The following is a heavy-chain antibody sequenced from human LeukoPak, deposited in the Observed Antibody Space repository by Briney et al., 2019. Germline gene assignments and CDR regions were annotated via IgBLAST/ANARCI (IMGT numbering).Heavy chain of an antibody. CDR2: FYHSGGP. Sequence: PSETLSLTCTVSGYSISSGYYWGWIRQPPGKGLEWIGNFYHSGGPYYTPSLRSRITISVDTSRNQFSLILNSVTAADTAVYYCARGGGFLESLYADASDIWGQGTMVTVSS. CDR3: ARGGGFLESLYADASDI. CDR1: GYSISSGYY. D-gene: IGHD3-3*01. V-gene: IGHV4-38-2*02. J-gene: IGHJ3*02.